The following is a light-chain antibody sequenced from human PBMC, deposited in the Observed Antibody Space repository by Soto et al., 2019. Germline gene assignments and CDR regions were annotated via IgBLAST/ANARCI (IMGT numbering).Light chain of an antibody. J-gene: IGKJ2*01. CDR2: TSG. CDR3: QQTYSTPYT. V-gene: IGKV1-39*01. Sequence: IPMTQSPSSLSASVGDRITVTCRASQRITTYVNWYQLKPGEAPKLLISTSGTLQRGVTSRFSGSGSGTDFTLTITRLQPADFATYFCQQTYSTPYTFGQGTKLEIK. CDR1: QRITTY.